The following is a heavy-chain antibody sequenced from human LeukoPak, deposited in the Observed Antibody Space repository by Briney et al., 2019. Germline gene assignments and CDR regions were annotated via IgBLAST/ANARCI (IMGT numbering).Heavy chain of an antibody. CDR2: IYTSGST. CDR3: ARGDFGVVKRGPKYYYYYYMDV. V-gene: IGHV4-61*02. Sequence: SETLSLTCTVSGGPISSGSYYWSWIRQPAGKGLEWIGRIYTSGSTNYNPSLKSRVTISVDTSKNQFSLKLSSVPAADTAVYYCARGDFGVVKRGPKYYYYYYMDVWGKGTTVTVSS. J-gene: IGHJ6*03. CDR1: GGPISSGSYY. D-gene: IGHD3-3*01.